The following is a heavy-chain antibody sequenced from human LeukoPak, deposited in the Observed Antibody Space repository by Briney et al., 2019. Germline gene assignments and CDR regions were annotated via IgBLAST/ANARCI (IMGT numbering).Heavy chain of an antibody. CDR3: ARERALQWFPDAFDI. V-gene: IGHV3-48*01. CDR2: ISSSSSTI. CDR1: GFTFSSYS. Sequence: GGSLRLSCAASGFTFSSYSMNWVRQAPGKGLEWVSYISSSSSTIYYADSVKGRFTVSRDNAKNSLYLQMNSLRAEDTAVYYCARERALQWFPDAFDIWGQGTMVTVSS. D-gene: IGHD3-22*01. J-gene: IGHJ3*02.